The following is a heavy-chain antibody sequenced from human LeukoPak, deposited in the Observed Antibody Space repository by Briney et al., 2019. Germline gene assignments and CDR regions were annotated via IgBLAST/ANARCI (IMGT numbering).Heavy chain of an antibody. D-gene: IGHD2-2*01. CDR3: ARYCSSTSCYGENFDY. J-gene: IGHJ4*02. Sequence: GGSLRLSCAASGLTFSSYSMNWVRQAPGKGLEWVSSISSSSSYIYYADSVKGRFTISRDNAKNSLYLQMNSLRAEDTAVYYCARYCSSTSCYGENFDYWGQGTLVTVSS. V-gene: IGHV3-21*01. CDR1: GLTFSSYS. CDR2: ISSSSSYI.